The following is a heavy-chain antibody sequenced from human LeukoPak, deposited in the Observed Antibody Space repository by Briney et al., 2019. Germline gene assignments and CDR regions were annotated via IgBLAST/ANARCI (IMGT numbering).Heavy chain of an antibody. Sequence: SSETLSLTCTVSGGSISSSSYYWGWIRQPPGKGLEWIGSIYYSGSTYYNPSLKSRVTISVDTSKNQFSLKLSSVTAADTAVYYCARGKDSSGYYQGFDYWGQGTLVTVSS. CDR3: ARGKDSSGYYQGFDY. CDR1: GGSISSSSYY. CDR2: IYYSGST. D-gene: IGHD3-22*01. V-gene: IGHV4-39*07. J-gene: IGHJ4*02.